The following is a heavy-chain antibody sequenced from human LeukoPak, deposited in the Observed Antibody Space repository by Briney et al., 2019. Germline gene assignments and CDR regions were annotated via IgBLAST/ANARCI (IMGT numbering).Heavy chain of an antibody. Sequence: PGGSLRLSCAASGFTFSSYAMSWVRQAPGKGLEWVSAISGSGGSTYYADSVKGRFTISRDNSKNTLYLQMNSLRAEDTAVYYCANDWGPEGAFDIWGQGTMVTVSS. D-gene: IGHD7-27*01. CDR1: GFTFSSYA. CDR3: ANDWGPEGAFDI. V-gene: IGHV3-23*01. CDR2: ISGSGGST. J-gene: IGHJ3*02.